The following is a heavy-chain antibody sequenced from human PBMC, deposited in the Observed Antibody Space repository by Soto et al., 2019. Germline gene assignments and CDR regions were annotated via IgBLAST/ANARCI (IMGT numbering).Heavy chain of an antibody. V-gene: IGHV1-3*01. CDR1: GYTFTRYA. Sequence: QVQLVQSGAEVKKPGASVKVSCKASGYTFTRYAMHWVRQAPGQRLEWMGWINAGNSNTKYSQKFQGRVTITRDTSASTAYMELSSLRSEDTAVYYCARDAGFGLSEYWGQGTLVTVSS. CDR3: ARDAGFGLSEY. D-gene: IGHD3-10*01. J-gene: IGHJ4*02. CDR2: INAGNSNT.